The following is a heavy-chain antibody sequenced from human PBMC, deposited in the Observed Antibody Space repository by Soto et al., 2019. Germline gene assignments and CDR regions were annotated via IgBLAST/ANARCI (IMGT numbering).Heavy chain of an antibody. Sequence: PGESLKISCKGSGYSFTSYWISWVRQMPGKGLEWMGRIDPSDSYTNYSPSFQGHVTISADKSISTAYLQWSSLKASDTAMYYCARQSRDCSGGSCYPYYFDYWGQGTLVTVSS. V-gene: IGHV5-10-1*01. CDR3: ARQSRDCSGGSCYPYYFDY. J-gene: IGHJ4*02. CDR1: GYSFTSYW. CDR2: IDPSDSYT. D-gene: IGHD2-15*01.